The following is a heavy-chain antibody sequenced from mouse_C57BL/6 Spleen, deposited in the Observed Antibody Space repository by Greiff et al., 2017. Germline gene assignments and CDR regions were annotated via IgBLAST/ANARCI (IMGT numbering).Heavy chain of an antibody. CDR1: GYAFSSSW. CDR2: IYPGDGDT. D-gene: IGHD2-1*01. V-gene: IGHV1-82*01. J-gene: IGHJ4*01. CDR3: ARSPIYYDYDAMDY. Sequence: QVQLQQSGPELVKPGASVKISCKASGYAFSSSWMNWVKQRPGKGLEWIGRIYPGDGDTNYNGKFKGKATLTADKSSSTAYMQLSILTSEDSAVYFCARSPIYYDYDAMDYWGQGTSVTVSS.